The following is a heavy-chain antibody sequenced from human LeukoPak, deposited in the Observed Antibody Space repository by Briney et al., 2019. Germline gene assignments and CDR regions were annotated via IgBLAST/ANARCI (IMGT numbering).Heavy chain of an antibody. Sequence: GASVKVSCKASGGTFSSYAISWVRQAPGQGLEWMGGIIPIFGTANYAQKFQGRVTITADKSTSTAYMELSRLRSEDTAVYYCARALFGRFDTWGQGTLVTVSS. J-gene: IGHJ5*02. CDR1: GGTFSSYA. CDR2: IIPIFGTA. V-gene: IGHV1-69*06. D-gene: IGHD3-10*01. CDR3: ARALFGRFDT.